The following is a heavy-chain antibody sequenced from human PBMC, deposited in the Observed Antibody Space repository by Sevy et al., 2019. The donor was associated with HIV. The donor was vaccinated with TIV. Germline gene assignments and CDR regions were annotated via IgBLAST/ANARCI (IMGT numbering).Heavy chain of an antibody. J-gene: IGHJ4*02. D-gene: IGHD6-19*01. CDR1: GYTFSNHY. CDR3: ARDRYASGDFDY. Sequence: ASVKVSCKTFGYTFSNHYIHWVRQAPGHGLEWMGVINPSGGSTNYAHRFQGRVTMARDPSTSTFYMDLSSLRSEDTAVYYCARDRYASGDFDYWGQGTLVTVSS. CDR2: INPSGGST. V-gene: IGHV1-46*01.